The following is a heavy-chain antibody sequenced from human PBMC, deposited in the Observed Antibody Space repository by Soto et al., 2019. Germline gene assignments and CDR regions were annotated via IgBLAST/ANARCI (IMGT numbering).Heavy chain of an antibody. CDR1: VCPFISYA. J-gene: IGHJ6*02. V-gene: IGHV1-69*01. CDR2: IIPIFGTA. Sequence: VKVACKASVCPFISYAIIWVRQSPGQGLEWMGGIIPIFGTANYAQKFQGRVTITADESTSTAYMELSSLRSEDTAVYYCAREKYTPYCGADCPPYYYYGMDVWGQGTTVTVPS. D-gene: IGHD2-21*02. CDR3: AREKYTPYCGADCPPYYYYGMDV.